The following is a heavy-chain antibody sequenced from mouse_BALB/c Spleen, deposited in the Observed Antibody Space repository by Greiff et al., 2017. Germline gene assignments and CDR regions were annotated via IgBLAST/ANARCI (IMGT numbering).Heavy chain of an antibody. CDR2: ISDGGSYT. J-gene: IGHJ4*01. Sequence: EVHLVESGGGLVKPGGSLKLSCAASGFTFSDYYMYWVRQTPEKRLEWVATISDGGSYTYYPDSVKGRFTISRDNAKNNLYLQMSSLKSEDTAMYYCASGFITTATGAMDYWGQGTSVTVSS. V-gene: IGHV5-4*02. CDR3: ASGFITTATGAMDY. CDR1: GFTFSDYY. D-gene: IGHD1-2*01.